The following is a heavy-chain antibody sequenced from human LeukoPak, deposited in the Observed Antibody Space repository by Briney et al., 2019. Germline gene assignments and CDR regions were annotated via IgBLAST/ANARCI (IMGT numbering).Heavy chain of an antibody. CDR1: GYTFTSYV. V-gene: IGHV1-18*01. D-gene: IGHD1-26*01. CDR2: ISSYNANT. J-gene: IGHJ4*02. Sequence: ASVKVSCKASGYTFTSYVISWVRQAPGQGLEWMGWISSYNANTNYAQKLQGRVTMTTDTSTSTVYMELRSLRSDDTAVYYCAREVGRGFDYWGQGTLVTVSS. CDR3: AREVGRGFDY.